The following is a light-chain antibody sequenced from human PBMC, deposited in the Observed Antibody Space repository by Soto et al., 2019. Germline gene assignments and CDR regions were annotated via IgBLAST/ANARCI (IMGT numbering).Light chain of an antibody. V-gene: IGKV1-39*01. CDR3: KQSYTPRIT. CDR1: QNITTH. J-gene: IGKJ5*01. CDR2: VAS. Sequence: DIQMTPSPSSLSASVGDRVTITCRASQNITTHLNWYQQKQGKAPKVLIYVASSLQSGVPSRFSGSGSGTDFTLAITCLQPEDFATYYCKQSYTPRITFGQGTRLEIK.